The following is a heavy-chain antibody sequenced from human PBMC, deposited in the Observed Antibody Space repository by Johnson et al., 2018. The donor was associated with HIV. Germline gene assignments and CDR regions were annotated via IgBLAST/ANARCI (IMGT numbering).Heavy chain of an antibody. D-gene: IGHD3-10*01. CDR3: ARMVRYYYGSGSYYNVPWKDAFDI. Sequence: VQLVESGGDLVQPGGSVKLSCEGSGFTFSGSAMHWVRQSPGKGLEWVGRIKRRTDGGTTDYAAPVTGRFTISRDDSKNTLYLQMNSLRAEDTALYYCARMVRYYYGSGSYYNVPWKDAFDIWGQGTMVTVSS. J-gene: IGHJ3*02. V-gene: IGHV3-15*05. CDR2: IKRRTDGGTT. CDR1: GFTFSGSA.